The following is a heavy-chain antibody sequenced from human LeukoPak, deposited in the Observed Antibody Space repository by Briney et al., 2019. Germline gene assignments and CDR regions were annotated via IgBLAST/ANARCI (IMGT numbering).Heavy chain of an antibody. V-gene: IGHV4-39*02. CDR3: ARLDSGDYFFDY. D-gene: IGHD4-17*01. CDR1: GFTFSNYE. CDR2: VFYGGTP. Sequence: GSLRLSCAASGFTFSNYEMNWVRQAPGKGLEWVGTVFYGGTPYYNPSLKSRVTISVDTSKNHFSLGLSSVTAADTAVYYCARLDSGDYFFDYWGQRSLVTVSS. J-gene: IGHJ4*02.